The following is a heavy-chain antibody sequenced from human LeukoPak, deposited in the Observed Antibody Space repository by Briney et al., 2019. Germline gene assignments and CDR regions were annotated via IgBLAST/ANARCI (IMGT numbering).Heavy chain of an antibody. J-gene: IGHJ3*02. D-gene: IGHD3-22*01. Sequence: ASVTVSCKASGYTFTSYGISWVRQAPGQGLEWMGWISAYNGNTNYAQKLQGRVTMTTDTSTSTAYMELRSLRSDDTAVYYCARDKEFQYYYDSSGYLNDAFDIWGQGTMVTVSS. CDR2: ISAYNGNT. V-gene: IGHV1-18*01. CDR3: ARDKEFQYYYDSSGYLNDAFDI. CDR1: GYTFTSYG.